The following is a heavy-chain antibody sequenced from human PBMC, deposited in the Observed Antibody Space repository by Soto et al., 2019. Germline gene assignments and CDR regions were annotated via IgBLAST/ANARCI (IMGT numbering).Heavy chain of an antibody. CDR3: ARNYYGSGSYAPWFGH. CDR1: GFTGSLNY. D-gene: IGHD3-10*01. V-gene: IGHV3-66*01. J-gene: IGHJ5*02. Sequence: GGSLRLSCAGSGFTGSLNYMCWARQAPGKGLEWVSFIYVNGNTYSAASVKGRFSISRDSSKNTVYLQMDRLRAEDTAVYYCARNYYGSGSYAPWFGHWGQGTLVTVSS. CDR2: IYVNGNT.